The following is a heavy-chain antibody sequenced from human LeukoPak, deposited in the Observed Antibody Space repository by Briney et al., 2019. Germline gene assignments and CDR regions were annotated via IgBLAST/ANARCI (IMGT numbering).Heavy chain of an antibody. CDR1: GGSMSSSSYY. CDR2: IYYSGST. D-gene: IGHD1-20*01. Sequence: SETLSLTCALSGGSMSSSSYYWGWIRQPPGKGLEWIGRIYYSGSTYYNPSLKSRVTISVDTSKNQFSLKLSSVTAADTAVYYCARLITGTLAYWGQGTMVTVCS. CDR3: ARLITGTLAY. J-gene: IGHJ4*02. V-gene: IGHV4-39*01.